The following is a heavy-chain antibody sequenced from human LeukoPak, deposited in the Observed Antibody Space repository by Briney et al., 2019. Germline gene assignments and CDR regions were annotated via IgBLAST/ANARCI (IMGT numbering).Heavy chain of an antibody. D-gene: IGHD6-19*01. CDR1: GFTFSSYA. CDR2: ISSNGGST. Sequence: GGSLRLSCAASGFTFSSYAMHWVRQAPGKGLEYVSAISSNGGSTYYANSVKGRFTISRDNSKNTLYLQMNSLRAEDTAVYYCAKDRGAVALTINGAFDIWGQGTMVTVSS. V-gene: IGHV3-64*01. J-gene: IGHJ3*02. CDR3: AKDRGAVALTINGAFDI.